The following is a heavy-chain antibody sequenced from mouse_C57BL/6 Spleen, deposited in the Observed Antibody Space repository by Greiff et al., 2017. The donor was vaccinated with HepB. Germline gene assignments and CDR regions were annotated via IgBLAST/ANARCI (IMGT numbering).Heavy chain of an antibody. CDR2: ISYDGSN. CDR3: AREDYGSSYCFDY. V-gene: IGHV3-6*01. CDR1: GYSITSGYY. J-gene: IGHJ2*01. D-gene: IGHD1-1*01. Sequence: EVKLQESGPGLVKPSQSLSLTCSVTGYSITSGYYWNWIRQFPGNKLEWMGYISYDGSNNYNPSLKNRISITRDTSKNQFFLKFNSVTTEDTATYYCAREDYGSSYCFDYWGQGTTLTVSS.